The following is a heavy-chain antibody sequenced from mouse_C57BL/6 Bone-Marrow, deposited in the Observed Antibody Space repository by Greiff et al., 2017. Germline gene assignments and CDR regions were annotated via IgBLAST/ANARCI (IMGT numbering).Heavy chain of an antibody. CDR1: GYTFTSYW. V-gene: IGHV1-7*01. CDR3: ARNWVYAMDY. Sequence: VQLQQSGAELAKPGASVKLSCKASGYTFTSYWMHWVKQRPGQGLEWIGYINPSSGYTKYNQKFKDKATLTADKSSITAYMQLSSLTYEDSAVYYCARNWVYAMDYWGQGTSVTVSS. CDR2: INPSSGYT. D-gene: IGHD4-1*01. J-gene: IGHJ4*01.